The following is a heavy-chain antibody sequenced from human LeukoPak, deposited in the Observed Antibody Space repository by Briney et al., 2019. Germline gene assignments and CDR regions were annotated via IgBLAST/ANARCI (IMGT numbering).Heavy chain of an antibody. V-gene: IGHV1-2*02. CDR3: ARVGPHRRIVVPAAPDY. D-gene: IGHD2-2*01. J-gene: IGHJ4*02. CDR1: GYTFTGYY. Sequence: ASVKVSCKASGYTFTGYYMHWVRQAPGQGLEWMGWINPYCGGTNYAQKFQGRVTMTRDTSISTAYMELSRLRSDDTAVYYCARVGPHRRIVVPAAPDYWGQGTLVTVSS. CDR2: INPYCGGT.